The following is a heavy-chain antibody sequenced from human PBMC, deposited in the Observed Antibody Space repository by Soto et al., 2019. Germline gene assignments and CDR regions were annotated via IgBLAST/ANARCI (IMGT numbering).Heavy chain of an antibody. Sequence: EVQLVESGGGLVQPGGSLRLSCAASGFTFSSYWMSWVRQAPGKGLEWVANIKQDGSEKYYVDSVKGRFTISRDNAKNSLYLQMNSLRAEDTAVYYCARDQGIPLCQSYYAYGMDVWVQGTTVTVSS. CDR2: IKQDGSEK. D-gene: IGHD5-18*01. J-gene: IGHJ6*02. CDR3: ARDQGIPLCQSYYAYGMDV. V-gene: IGHV3-7*01. CDR1: GFTFSSYW.